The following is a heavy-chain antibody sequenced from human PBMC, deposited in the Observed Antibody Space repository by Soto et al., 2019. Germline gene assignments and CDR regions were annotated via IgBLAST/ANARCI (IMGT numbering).Heavy chain of an antibody. D-gene: IGHD6-19*01. V-gene: IGHV3-66*01. CDR1: GFTVGNNY. J-gene: IGHJ4*02. CDR2: IYSGGRT. CDR3: AARAVAAPR. Sequence: ESGGGLVQPGGSLRLSCAASGFTVGNNYMNWVRQAPGKGLEWVSVIYSGGRTDYADSVKGRFTISRDSSKNTLFLQMNSRRAEDTAIYYCAARAVAAPRWGQGTLVTVSS.